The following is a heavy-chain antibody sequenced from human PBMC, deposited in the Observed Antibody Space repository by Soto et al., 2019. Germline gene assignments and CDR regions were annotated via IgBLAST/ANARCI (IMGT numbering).Heavy chain of an antibody. CDR2: IIPMFPTT. V-gene: IGHV1-69*13. Sequence: SVKVSCKASGDTFGRNAIHWVRQAPGQGLEWMGGIIPMFPTTNYAQKFQGRVTITADESTSTAYMELSSLRSEDTAVYYCAHLSGVVLNENWFDPWGQGTLVTVSS. J-gene: IGHJ5*02. CDR3: AHLSGVVLNENWFDP. D-gene: IGHD2-8*01. CDR1: GDTFGRNA.